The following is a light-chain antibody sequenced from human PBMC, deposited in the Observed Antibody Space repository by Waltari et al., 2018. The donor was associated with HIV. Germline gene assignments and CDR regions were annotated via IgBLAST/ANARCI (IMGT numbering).Light chain of an antibody. CDR2: GVD. J-gene: IGLJ3*02. Sequence: HSALTHPASLSVSPGQSITISCTRSRLYIGLYDFVSWYKHLPNSAPQLILYGVDRRPPGITSRFSAAKSGDVASLTISGLQAEDEADYYCTSHTLTRILVFGGGTRLTVL. V-gene: IGLV2-14*01. CDR1: RLYIGLYDF. CDR3: TSHTLTRILV.